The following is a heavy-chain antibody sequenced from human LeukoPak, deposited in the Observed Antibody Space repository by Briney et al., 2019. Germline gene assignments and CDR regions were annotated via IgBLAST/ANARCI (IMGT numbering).Heavy chain of an antibody. J-gene: IGHJ4*02. D-gene: IGHD1-26*01. CDR2: INSDGSST. V-gene: IGHV3-74*01. CDR1: GFTFSSYW. CDR3: ARMGATSHIFDY. Sequence: GGCLRLSFAASGFTFSSYWIHWVRQARGKGLVWVSRINSDGSSTSYADSVKGRFTISRDNAKNTLYLQMNSLRAEDTAVYYCARMGATSHIFDYWGQGTLVTVSS.